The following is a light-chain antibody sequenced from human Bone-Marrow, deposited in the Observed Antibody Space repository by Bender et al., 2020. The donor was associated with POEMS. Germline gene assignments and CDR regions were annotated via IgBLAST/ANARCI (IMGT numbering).Light chain of an antibody. CDR2: EGI. J-gene: IGLJ2*01. CDR1: TSDVDSYAR. Sequence: QSALTQPASVSGSPGQSITISCTGTTSDVDSYARVSWYQQHPGNAPKLIIYEGIKRPSGVSDRFSGSKSGNTASLTISGLQAEDEADYYCCSYAGGTSVVFGGGTKVTVL. CDR3: CSYAGGTSVV. V-gene: IGLV2-23*01.